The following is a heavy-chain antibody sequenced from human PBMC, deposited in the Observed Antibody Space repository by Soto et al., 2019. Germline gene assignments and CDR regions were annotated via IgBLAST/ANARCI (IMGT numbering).Heavy chain of an antibody. V-gene: IGHV1-2*04. J-gene: IGHJ4*02. CDR1: GYTFTGYY. CDR3: ARAMFPMYSSGLYAY. Sequence: ASVKVSCKASGYTFTGYYMHWVRQAPGQGLEWMGWINPNSGGTNYAQKFQGWVTMTRDTSISTAYMELSRLRSDDTAVYYCARAMFPMYSSGLYAYWGQGTLVTVSS. CDR2: INPNSGGT. D-gene: IGHD6-19*01.